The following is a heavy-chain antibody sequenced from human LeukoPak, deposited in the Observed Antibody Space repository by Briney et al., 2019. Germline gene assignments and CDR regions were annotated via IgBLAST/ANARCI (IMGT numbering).Heavy chain of an antibody. J-gene: IGHJ4*02. Sequence: PGRSLRLSCAASGFTFSSYGMHWVRQAPGKGLEWVAVIWYDGSNKYYADSVKGRFTISRDNSKNTLYLQMNSLRAEDTAVYYCATSSSSWDYFDYWGQGTLVTVSS. CDR2: IWYDGSNK. V-gene: IGHV3-33*01. CDR3: ATSSSSWDYFDY. CDR1: GFTFSSYG. D-gene: IGHD6-13*01.